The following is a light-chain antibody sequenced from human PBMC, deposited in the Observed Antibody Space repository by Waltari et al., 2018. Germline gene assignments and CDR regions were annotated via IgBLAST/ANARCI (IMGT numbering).Light chain of an antibody. Sequence: EIVLTQSPATLSLSPGERATLPFRASQTVRSYLAWYQQRPGQTPRLLIFDASSRATGISAKFSGSGSGTDFTLTVSNLEPEDFAVYYCQQRSNWPYTFGQGTRVEIK. J-gene: IGKJ2*01. V-gene: IGKV3-11*01. CDR2: DAS. CDR3: QQRSNWPYT. CDR1: QTVRSY.